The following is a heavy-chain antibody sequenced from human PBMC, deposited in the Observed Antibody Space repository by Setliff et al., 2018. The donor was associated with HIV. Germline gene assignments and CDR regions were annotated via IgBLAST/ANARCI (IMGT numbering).Heavy chain of an antibody. D-gene: IGHD6-13*01. CDR1: GGSISRGGYY. J-gene: IGHJ3*02. CDR2: IYYSGST. V-gene: IGHV4-31*11. Sequence: PSETLSLTCAVSGGSISRGGYYWNWIRLQPGKGLEWIGHIYYSGSTQYNPSLKSRIAISVDTSKDQLSLTVNSVTAADTAIYYCARDRSSWSGGPNEAFDIWGPGTMVTVSS. CDR3: ARDRSSWSGGPNEAFDI.